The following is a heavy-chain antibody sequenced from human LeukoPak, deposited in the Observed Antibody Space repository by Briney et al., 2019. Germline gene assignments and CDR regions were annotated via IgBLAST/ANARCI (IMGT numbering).Heavy chain of an antibody. D-gene: IGHD3-22*01. CDR2: ISSSGSTI. V-gene: IGHV3-11*04. CDR1: GFTFSDYY. J-gene: IGHJ6*03. Sequence: GGSLRLSCAASGFTFSDYYMSWIRQAPGKGLGWVSYISSSGSTIYYADSVKGRFTISRDNAKNSLYLQMNSLRAEDTAVYYCARDFKSPSAVVITTLYYYYYMDVWGKGTTVTVSS. CDR3: ARDFKSPSAVVITTLYYYYYMDV.